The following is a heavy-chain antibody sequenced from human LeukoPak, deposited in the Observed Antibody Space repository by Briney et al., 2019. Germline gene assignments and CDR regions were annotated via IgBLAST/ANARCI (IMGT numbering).Heavy chain of an antibody. J-gene: IGHJ4*02. D-gene: IGHD6-19*01. Sequence: SETLSLTCTVSGGSINSYYWSWIRQPPGKGLEWVGYIYYSGSTNYKLSLKRRVTISVDTSKNQFSLKVSSVTAADTAVYYCASSRSSSGWSLIDYWGQGALVTVSS. CDR2: IYYSGST. CDR3: ASSRSSSGWSLIDY. CDR1: GGSINSYY. V-gene: IGHV4-59*01.